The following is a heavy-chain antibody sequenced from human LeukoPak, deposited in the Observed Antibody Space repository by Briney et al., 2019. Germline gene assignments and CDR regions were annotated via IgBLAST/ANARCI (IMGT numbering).Heavy chain of an antibody. CDR2: ISSSSSYI. D-gene: IGHD3-3*01. V-gene: IGHV3-21*04. J-gene: IGHJ6*02. Sequence: GGSLRLSCAASGFTFSSYSMNWVRQAPGKGLEWVSSISSSSSYIYYADSVKGRFTISRDNAKNPLYLQMNSLRAEDTAVYYCARGYTFWSGYEYYYYGMDVWGQGTTVTVSS. CDR3: ARGYTFWSGYEYYYYGMDV. CDR1: GFTFSSYS.